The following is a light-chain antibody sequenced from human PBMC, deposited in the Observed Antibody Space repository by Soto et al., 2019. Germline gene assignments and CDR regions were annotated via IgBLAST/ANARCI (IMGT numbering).Light chain of an antibody. J-gene: IGLJ2*01. V-gene: IGLV4-69*01. CDR3: QTCGTRSKV. CDR2: LNSDGSH. Sequence: QSVLTQSPSASASLGASVKLTCTLSSGHSSYAIAWHQQQPEKGPRYLMKLNSDGSHSKGDGIPDRFSGSSSGAERYLTSSRLQSEDEADYYCQTCGTRSKVFGGGTKLTVL. CDR1: SGHSSYA.